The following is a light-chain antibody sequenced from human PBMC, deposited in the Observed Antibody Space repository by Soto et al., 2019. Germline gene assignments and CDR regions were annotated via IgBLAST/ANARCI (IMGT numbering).Light chain of an antibody. CDR3: QQYNSYPYT. Sequence: DIQMTQSPYTLSASVGDRVTITCRASQSVSSWLAWYQQKPGKAPKLLIYKASSLESGVPSRFSGSGSGTEFTLTISSLQPDDLATYYCQQYNSYPYTFGQGTKLEIK. J-gene: IGKJ2*01. V-gene: IGKV1-5*03. CDR2: KAS. CDR1: QSVSSW.